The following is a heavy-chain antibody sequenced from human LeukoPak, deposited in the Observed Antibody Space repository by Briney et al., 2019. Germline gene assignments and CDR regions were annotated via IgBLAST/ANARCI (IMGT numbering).Heavy chain of an antibody. Sequence: PSETLSLTCTVSGGSISSSSYYWGWIRQPPGKGLEWLGSIYYSGSTYYNPSLKSRVTISVDTSKNQFSLKLSSVTAADTAVYYCARGYCGGACYMVYWGQGTLVSVSS. CDR3: ARGYCGGACYMVY. D-gene: IGHD2-21*02. V-gene: IGHV4-39*01. CDR2: IYYSGST. J-gene: IGHJ4*02. CDR1: GGSISSSSYY.